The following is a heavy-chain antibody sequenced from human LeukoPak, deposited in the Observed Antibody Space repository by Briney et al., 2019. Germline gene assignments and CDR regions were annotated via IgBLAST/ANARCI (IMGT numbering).Heavy chain of an antibody. J-gene: IGHJ6*02. Sequence: GASVKVSCKASGYTFTSYGISWVRQAPGQGLEWMGWISAYNGNTNYAQKLQGRVTMTTDTSTSTAYMELRSLGSDDTAVYYCARHLSGDFWSGYSWGRFGGGPSTQFYGMDVWGQGTTVTVSS. CDR2: ISAYNGNT. V-gene: IGHV1-18*01. CDR3: ARHLSGDFWSGYSWGRFGGGPSTQFYGMDV. CDR1: GYTFTSYG. D-gene: IGHD3-3*01.